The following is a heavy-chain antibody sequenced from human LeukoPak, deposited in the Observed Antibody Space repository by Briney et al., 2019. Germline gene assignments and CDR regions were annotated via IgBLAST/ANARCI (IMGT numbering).Heavy chain of an antibody. CDR1: GGSISSYY. V-gene: IGHV4-59*01. CDR3: ARDLSSGWYGDAFDI. D-gene: IGHD6-19*01. J-gene: IGHJ3*02. CDR2: IYYSGST. Sequence: SETLSLTCTVSGGSISSYYWSWIRQPPGKGLEWIGYIYYSGSTNYNPSLKSRVTISVDTSKNQFSLNLSSVTAADTAVYYCARDLSSGWYGDAFDIWGQGTMVTVSS.